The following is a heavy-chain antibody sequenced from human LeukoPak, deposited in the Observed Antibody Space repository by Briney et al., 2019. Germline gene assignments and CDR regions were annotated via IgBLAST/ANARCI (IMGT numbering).Heavy chain of an antibody. D-gene: IGHD3-22*01. CDR2: MNPNSGNT. CDR1: GYTFTSYD. Sequence: ASVKVSCKASGYTFTSYDINWVRQATGQGLAWMGWMNPNSGNTGYAQKFQGRVTITRNTSISTAYMELSSLRSEDTAVYYCARFDDSSGYSDYWGQGTLVTVSS. J-gene: IGHJ4*02. CDR3: ARFDDSSGYSDY. V-gene: IGHV1-8*03.